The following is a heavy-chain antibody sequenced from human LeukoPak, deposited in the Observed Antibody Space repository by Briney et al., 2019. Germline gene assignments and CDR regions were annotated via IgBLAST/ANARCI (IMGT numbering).Heavy chain of an antibody. CDR1: GGSINNNY. Sequence: NPSETLSLTCTVSGGSINNNYWSWFRQSPGKGLEWIGYIYYNGNTNYNTSLESRVIISVDTSKNQIHLRLSSVTAADTAVYYCARGGWSQDYWGQGTLVTVSS. V-gene: IGHV4-59*01. D-gene: IGHD6-19*01. CDR2: IYYNGNT. CDR3: ARGGWSQDY. J-gene: IGHJ4*02.